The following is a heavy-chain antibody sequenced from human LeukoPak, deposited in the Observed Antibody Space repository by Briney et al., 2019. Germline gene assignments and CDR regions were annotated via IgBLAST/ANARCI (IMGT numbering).Heavy chain of an antibody. CDR3: ARGPFSLHYYDSSGYRFDY. CDR1: GYTFTSYY. J-gene: IGHJ4*02. V-gene: IGHV1-46*01. CDR2: INPSGGST. Sequence: GASVKVSCKASGYTFTSYYMHWVRQAPGQGLEWMGIINPSGGSTSYAQKFQGRVTMTRNTSISTAYMELSSLRSEDTAVYYCARGPFSLHYYDSSGYRFDYWGQGTLVTVSS. D-gene: IGHD3-22*01.